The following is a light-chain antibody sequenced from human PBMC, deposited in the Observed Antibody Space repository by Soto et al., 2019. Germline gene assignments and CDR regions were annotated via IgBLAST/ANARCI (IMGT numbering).Light chain of an antibody. Sequence: EIIMTQSPATLSVSPGGRATLSCRASQRVSSNLAWYQQKPGQAPRLLIYGTSTRATGIPPRFSGSGSGTEFTLTISSLQSGDFAVYYCQHFGGTTFTFGQGTRLEIK. CDR2: GTS. J-gene: IGKJ5*01. CDR1: QRVSSN. CDR3: QHFGGTTFT. V-gene: IGKV3-15*01.